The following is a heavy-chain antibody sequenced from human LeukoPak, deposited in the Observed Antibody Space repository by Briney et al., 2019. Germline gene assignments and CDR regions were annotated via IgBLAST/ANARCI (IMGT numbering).Heavy chain of an antibody. CDR3: ARDDSGSYDY. CDR2: ISSSGSTI. Sequence: GGSLRLSCAASGFTFSSYEMNWVRQAPGKGLEWVSYISSSGSTIYYADSVKGRFTISRDNAKNSLYPQMNSLRAEDTAVYYCARDDSGSYDYWGQGTLVTVSS. V-gene: IGHV3-48*03. CDR1: GFTFSSYE. D-gene: IGHD3-10*01. J-gene: IGHJ4*02.